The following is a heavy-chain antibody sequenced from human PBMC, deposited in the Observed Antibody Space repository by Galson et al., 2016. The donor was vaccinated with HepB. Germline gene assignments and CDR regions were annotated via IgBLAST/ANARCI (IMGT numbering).Heavy chain of an antibody. D-gene: IGHD2-15*01. J-gene: IGHJ4*02. CDR1: GFTFSDHY. Sequence: SLRLSCAASGFTFSDHYMDWVRQAPGKGLEWVGRGRTKANSYTTEYAASVRGRFTISRDDSRNSLYLHMNSLKVEDTAVYYCASGYCSGGSCYVNEGDYWGQGTLVTVSS. CDR3: ASGYCSGGSCYVNEGDY. CDR2: GRTKANSYTT. V-gene: IGHV3-72*01.